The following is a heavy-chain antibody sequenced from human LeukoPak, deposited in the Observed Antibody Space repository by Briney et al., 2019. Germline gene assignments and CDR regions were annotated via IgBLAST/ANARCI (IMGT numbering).Heavy chain of an antibody. D-gene: IGHD4-17*01. Sequence: SETLSLTRTVSGYSIRNGYFWGWVRQSPGKGLEWIGNIHQSGSTSYNPSLKSRVTISVDTSKNQFSLKLSSVTAADTAVYYCARDYGDHRVDYWGQGTLVTVSS. CDR2: IHQSGST. CDR3: ARDYGDHRVDY. J-gene: IGHJ4*02. V-gene: IGHV4-38-2*02. CDR1: GYSIRNGYF.